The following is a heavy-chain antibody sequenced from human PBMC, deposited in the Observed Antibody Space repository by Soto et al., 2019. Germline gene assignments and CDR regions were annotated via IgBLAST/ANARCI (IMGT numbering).Heavy chain of an antibody. J-gene: IGHJ6*03. CDR2: IYSGGST. V-gene: IGHV3-66*01. D-gene: IGHD3-10*01. Sequence: GGSLRLSCAASGFTVSSNYMSWVRQAPGKGLEWVSVIYSGGSTYYADSVKGRFTISRDNSKNTLYLQMNSLRAEDTAVYYCARDGSWFGELLAPYYYYMDVWGKGTTVTVSS. CDR3: ARDGSWFGELLAPYYYYMDV. CDR1: GFTVSSNY.